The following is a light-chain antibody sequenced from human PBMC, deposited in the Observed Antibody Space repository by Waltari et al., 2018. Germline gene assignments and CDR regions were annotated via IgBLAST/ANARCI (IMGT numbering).Light chain of an antibody. CDR3: QQYNTFPLT. CDR2: KAS. V-gene: IGKV1-5*03. CDR1: QSIGSW. Sequence: DIQMTQSPSTLSASVGDRGTITCRASQSIGSWLAWYQQKPGKAPKLLIYKASSLESGVPSRFSGTESGTEFTLTITSLQPDDFATYYCQQYNTFPLTFGGGTKVDI. J-gene: IGKJ4*01.